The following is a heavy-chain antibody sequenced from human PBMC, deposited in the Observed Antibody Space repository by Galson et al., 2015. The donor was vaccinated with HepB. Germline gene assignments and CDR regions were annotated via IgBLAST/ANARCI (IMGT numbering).Heavy chain of an antibody. J-gene: IGHJ5*02. CDR3: ARDPDLSFFCSSTSCYNAWFDP. CDR2: IKQDGSEK. Sequence: SLRLSCAASGFTFSSYWMSWVRQAPGKGLEWVANIKQDGSEKYYVDSVKGRFTISRDNAKNSLYLQMNSLRAEDTAVYYCARDPDLSFFCSSTSCYNAWFDPWGQGTLATVSS. CDR1: GFTFSSYW. D-gene: IGHD2-2*02. V-gene: IGHV3-7*01.